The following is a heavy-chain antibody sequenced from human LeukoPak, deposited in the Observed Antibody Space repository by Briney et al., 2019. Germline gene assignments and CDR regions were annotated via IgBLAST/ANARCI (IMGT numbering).Heavy chain of an antibody. CDR3: ARGDIVVVPAASYWYFDL. J-gene: IGHJ2*01. D-gene: IGHD2-2*01. CDR2: IYYSGST. CDR1: GGSISSYY. V-gene: IGHV4-59*01. Sequence: SETLSLTCTVSGGSISSYYWSWIRQPPGKGLEWIGYIYYSGSTNYNPSLKSRVTISVDMSKNQFSLKLSSVTAADTAVYYCARGDIVVVPAASYWYFDLWGRGTLVTVSS.